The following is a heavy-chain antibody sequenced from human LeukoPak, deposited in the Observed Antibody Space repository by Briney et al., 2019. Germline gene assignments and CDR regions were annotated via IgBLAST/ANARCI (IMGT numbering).Heavy chain of an antibody. CDR2: ISYDGSNK. V-gene: IGHV3-30-3*01. J-gene: IGHJ4*02. Sequence: GRSLRLSCAASGFTFSSYAMHWVRQAPGKGLEWVAVISYDGSNKYYADSVKGRFTISRDNAKNSLYLQMNSLRAEDTAVYYCARVWFGESIDYWGQGTLVTVSS. CDR3: ARVWFGESIDY. D-gene: IGHD3-10*01. CDR1: GFTFSSYA.